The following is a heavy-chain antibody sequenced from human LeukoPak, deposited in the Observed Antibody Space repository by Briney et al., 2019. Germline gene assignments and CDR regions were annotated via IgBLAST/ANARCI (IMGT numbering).Heavy chain of an antibody. CDR3: ARDTYYYDSSGYYFDGGFDY. D-gene: IGHD3-22*01. CDR1: GFTFSSYG. Sequence: GGSLRLSCAASGFTFSSYGMHWVRQAPGKGLEWVAVIWYDGSNKYYADSVKGRFTISRDNSKNTPYLQMNSLRAEDTAVYYCARDTYYYDSSGYYFDGGFDYWGQGTLVTVSS. V-gene: IGHV3-33*01. CDR2: IWYDGSNK. J-gene: IGHJ4*02.